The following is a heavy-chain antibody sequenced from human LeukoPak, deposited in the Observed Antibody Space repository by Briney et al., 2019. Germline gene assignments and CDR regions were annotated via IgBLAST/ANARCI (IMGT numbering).Heavy chain of an antibody. CDR2: ISSNGGST. Sequence: GGSLRLSCSASGFTFSSYGLHWVRQAPGRGLQYVSGISSNGGSTDYADSVKGRFTISRDNSKNTLYLQMSSLRAEDTAVYYCVKDQGYYDFWSGYEYFHHWGQGTLVTVSS. V-gene: IGHV3-64D*08. D-gene: IGHD3-3*01. J-gene: IGHJ1*01. CDR1: GFTFSSYG. CDR3: VKDQGYYDFWSGYEYFHH.